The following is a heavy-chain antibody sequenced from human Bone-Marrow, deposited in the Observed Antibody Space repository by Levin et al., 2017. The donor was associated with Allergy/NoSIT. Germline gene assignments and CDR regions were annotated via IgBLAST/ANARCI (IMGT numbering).Heavy chain of an antibody. V-gene: IGHV3-64D*06. CDR2: ISSNGGST. Sequence: QAGGSLRLSCSASGFTFSSYAMHWVRQAPGKGLEYVSAISSNGGSTYYADSVKGRFTISRDNSKNTLYLQMSSLRAEDTAVYYCVKNPSDQGYCSSTSCSTERWGAFDIWGQGTMVTVSS. CDR3: VKNPSDQGYCSSTSCSTERWGAFDI. J-gene: IGHJ3*02. CDR1: GFTFSSYA. D-gene: IGHD2-2*01.